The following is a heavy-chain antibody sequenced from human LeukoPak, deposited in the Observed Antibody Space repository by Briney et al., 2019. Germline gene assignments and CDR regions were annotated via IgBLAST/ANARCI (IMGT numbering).Heavy chain of an antibody. V-gene: IGHV3-48*03. J-gene: IGHJ4*02. Sequence: GGSLRLSCAGSGSTFSSYEMNWVRQAPGKGLEWVSYISSSGSTIYYADAVKGRFTISRDNAKNSLYLQMNSLRAEDTAVYYCARDSGYGFEYYFDYWGQGTLVTVSS. CDR1: GSTFSSYE. CDR3: ARDSGYGFEYYFDY. CDR2: ISSSGSTI. D-gene: IGHD5-12*01.